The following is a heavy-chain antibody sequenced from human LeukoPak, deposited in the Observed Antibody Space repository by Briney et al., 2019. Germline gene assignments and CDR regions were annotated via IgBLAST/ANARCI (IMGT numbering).Heavy chain of an antibody. CDR2: IYYSGST. CDR3: ARISSWYPDY. D-gene: IGHD6-13*01. CDR1: GGSISSYH. J-gene: IGHJ4*02. V-gene: IGHV4-59*01. Sequence: KPSETLSLTCTVSGGSISSYHWSWIRQPPGKGLEWIGYIYYSGSTNYNPSLKSRVTISVDTSKNQFSLKLSSVTAADTAVYYCARISSWYPDYWGQGTLVTVSS.